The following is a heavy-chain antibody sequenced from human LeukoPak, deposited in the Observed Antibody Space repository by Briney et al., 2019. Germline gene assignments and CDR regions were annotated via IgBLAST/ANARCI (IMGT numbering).Heavy chain of an antibody. J-gene: IGHJ4*02. CDR3: AGDYGDYGYYFDY. V-gene: IGHV4-61*08. CDR1: GGSISSGGYY. CDR2: IYYSGST. D-gene: IGHD4-17*01. Sequence: SQTLSLTCTVSGGSISSGGYYWSWIRQPPGKGLEWIGYIYYSGSTNYNPSLKSRVTISVDTSKNQFSLKLSSVTAADTAVYYCAGDYGDYGYYFDYWGQGTLVTVSS.